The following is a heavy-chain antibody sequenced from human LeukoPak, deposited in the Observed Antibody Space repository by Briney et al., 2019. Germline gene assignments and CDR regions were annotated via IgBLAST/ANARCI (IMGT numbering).Heavy chain of an antibody. D-gene: IGHD1-26*01. J-gene: IGHJ3*02. CDR1: GYTLTGYY. CDR3: ARSSAYYNEADI. CDR2: INPSGGST. Sequence: GASVSVSCKASGYTLTGYYLHWVRQAPGQGLEWMGIINPSGGSTTYAQKFQGRLTMASDTSTSTVYMELSSLRSEDTAMYYCARSSAYYNEADIWGQGTMVTVSS. V-gene: IGHV1-46*01.